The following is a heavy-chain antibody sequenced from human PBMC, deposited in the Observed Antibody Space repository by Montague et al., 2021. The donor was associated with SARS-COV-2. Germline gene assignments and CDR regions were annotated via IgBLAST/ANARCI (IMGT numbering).Heavy chain of an antibody. V-gene: IGHV3-48*03. D-gene: IGHD6-19*01. CDR3: VLQVAMWQWPATARGAFDI. J-gene: IGHJ3*02. CDR1: GFTFSSYE. Sequence: SLRLSCAASGFTFSSYEMNWVRQAPGKGLEWVSYITGSGSTIYYADSVKGRFTISRDNAKNSLYLQMNSLRAEDTAVYYCVLQVAMWQWPATARGAFDIWGQGTMVTVSS. CDR2: ITGSGSTI.